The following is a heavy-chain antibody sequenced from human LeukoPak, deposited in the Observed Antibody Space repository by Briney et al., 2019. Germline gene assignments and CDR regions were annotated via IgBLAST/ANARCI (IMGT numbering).Heavy chain of an antibody. CDR3: ARELAVAGKGGYDY. J-gene: IGHJ4*02. Sequence: SETLSLTCTVSGGSFSSGSYYWSWIRQPPGNGLESLGYIYYSGSTNYNPSLKSRVTISVDTSKNQFSLKLSSVTAADTAVYYCARELAVAGKGGYDYWGQGTLVTVSS. D-gene: IGHD6-19*01. CDR1: GGSFSSGSYY. V-gene: IGHV4-61*01. CDR2: IYYSGST.